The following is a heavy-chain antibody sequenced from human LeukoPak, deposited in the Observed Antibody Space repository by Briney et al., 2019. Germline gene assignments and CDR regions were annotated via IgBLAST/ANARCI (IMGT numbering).Heavy chain of an antibody. CDR2: IYYSGST. D-gene: IGHD2-15*01. CDR3: ARQGYCSGGSCYPSFFDY. V-gene: IGHV4-39*01. J-gene: IGHJ4*02. CDR1: GGSISSSSYY. Sequence: KPSETLSLTCTVSGGSISSSSYYWGWIRQPPGKGLEWIGSIYYSGSTYYIPSLKSRVTISVDTSKNQFSLKLSSVTAADTAVYYCARQGYCSGGSCYPSFFDYWGQGTLVTVSS.